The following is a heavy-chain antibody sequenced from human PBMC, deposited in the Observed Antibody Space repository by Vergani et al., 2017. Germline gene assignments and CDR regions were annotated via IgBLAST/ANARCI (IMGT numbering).Heavy chain of an antibody. Sequence: QVQLVESGAEVKKPGASVKVSCKASGYTFNSYGISWVRQATGQGLEWMGWLSAYNGNKNYAQKLQGRVTMTTETSTITADMELWSLRSDDTAVYYCASWQWLDFLFDYCGQVTLVTVSS. CDR3: ASWQWLDFLFDY. D-gene: IGHD6-19*01. CDR1: GYTFNSYG. V-gene: IGHV1-18*01. J-gene: IGHJ4*02. CDR2: LSAYNGNK.